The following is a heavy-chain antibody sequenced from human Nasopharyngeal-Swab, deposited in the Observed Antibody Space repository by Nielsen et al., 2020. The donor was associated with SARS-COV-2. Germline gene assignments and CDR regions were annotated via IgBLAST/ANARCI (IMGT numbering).Heavy chain of an antibody. Sequence: GESLKISCVASGFTFSSYAMSWVRQAPGKGLNWVSAISGAGSSTYYVDSVKGRFTISRDNSKNTLYLQMNSLRAEDTALYYCVKGGYLHDYINYGDWFDPWGLGTLVTVSS. CDR3: VKGGYLHDYINYGDWFDP. D-gene: IGHD4-11*01. CDR1: GFTFSSYA. CDR2: ISGAGSST. J-gene: IGHJ5*02. V-gene: IGHV3-23*01.